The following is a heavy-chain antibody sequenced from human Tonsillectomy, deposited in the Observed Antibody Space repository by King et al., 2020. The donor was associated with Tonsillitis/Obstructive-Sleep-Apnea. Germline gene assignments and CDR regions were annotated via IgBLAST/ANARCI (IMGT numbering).Heavy chain of an antibody. Sequence: VQLVESGAEVKKPGESLKISCKGSGYSFTSYWIGWVRQMPGKGLEWMGIIYPGDSDTRYSPSFQGQVTISADKSISTAYLQWSSLTASDTAMYYCSRELYHTYYYGSGSYYNPYYYGMDVWGQGTTVTVSS. V-gene: IGHV5-51*03. CDR3: SRELYHTYYYGSGSYYNPYYYGMDV. D-gene: IGHD3-10*01. CDR1: GYSFTSYW. CDR2: IYPGDSDT. J-gene: IGHJ6*02.